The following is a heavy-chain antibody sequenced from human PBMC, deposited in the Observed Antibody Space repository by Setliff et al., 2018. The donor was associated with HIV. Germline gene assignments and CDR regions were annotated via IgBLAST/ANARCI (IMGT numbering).Heavy chain of an antibody. CDR3: ARVPPDKIAVAGRDSFDI. CDR2: INHSGST. J-gene: IGHJ3*02. CDR1: GGSFSGYY. Sequence: PSETLSLTCAVYGGSFSGYYWSWIRQPPGKGLEWIGEINHSGSTNYNPSLKSRVTISVDTSKNQFSLKLSSVTAADTAVYYCARVPPDKIAVAGRDSFDIWGQGTMVTVSS. V-gene: IGHV4-34*01. D-gene: IGHD6-19*01.